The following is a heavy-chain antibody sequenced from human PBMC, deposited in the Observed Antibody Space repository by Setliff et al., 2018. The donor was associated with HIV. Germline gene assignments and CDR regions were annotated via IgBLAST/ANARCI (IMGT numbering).Heavy chain of an antibody. D-gene: IGHD6-13*01. V-gene: IGHV1-2*02. Sequence: KVSCKASGDAFADYYIHWVRQAPGQGLEWMGWINPNSGGTNYAQKFQGRVTMTRDTSISTAFMDLSRLRSDDTAVYYCARDPGYKSSWYGAFDIWGQGTMVTVSS. J-gene: IGHJ3*02. CDR1: GDAFADYY. CDR3: ARDPGYKSSWYGAFDI. CDR2: INPNSGGT.